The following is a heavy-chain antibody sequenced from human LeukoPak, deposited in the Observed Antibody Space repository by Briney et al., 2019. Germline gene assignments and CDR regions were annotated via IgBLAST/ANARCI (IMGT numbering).Heavy chain of an antibody. Sequence: ASVKVSCKASGYTFAAYYMYWVRQAPGQGREWMGWIRPNSGGTNYTRKFQGRVTMTRDTSINTAYMELSRLTSDDTAVYFCATWGLHFDIWGQGTMVTVAS. CDR3: ATWGLHFDI. J-gene: IGHJ3*02. CDR1: GYTFAAYY. D-gene: IGHD3-16*01. V-gene: IGHV1-2*02. CDR2: IRPNSGGT.